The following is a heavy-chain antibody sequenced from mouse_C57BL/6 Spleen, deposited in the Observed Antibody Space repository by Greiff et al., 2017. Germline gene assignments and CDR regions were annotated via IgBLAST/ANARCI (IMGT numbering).Heavy chain of an antibody. CDR2: ISYDGSN. CDR3: AREGVITTVVATRGYFDV. CDR1: GYSITSGYY. Sequence: EVKLMESGPGLVKPSQSLSLTCSVTGYSITSGYYWNWIRQFPGNKLEWMGYISYDGSNNYNPTLKNRISITRDTSKNQFFLKLNSVTTEDTATYYCAREGVITTVVATRGYFDVWGTGTTVTVSS. J-gene: IGHJ1*03. D-gene: IGHD1-1*01. V-gene: IGHV3-6*01.